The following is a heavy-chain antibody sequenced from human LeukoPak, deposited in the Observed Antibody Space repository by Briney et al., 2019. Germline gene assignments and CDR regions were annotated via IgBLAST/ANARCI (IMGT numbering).Heavy chain of an antibody. CDR2: IYTSGST. V-gene: IGHV4-59*01. CDR1: GGSISSYY. Sequence: SETLSLTCTVSGGSISSYYWTWIRQPPGKGLEWIGYIYTSGSTNYNPSLKSRVTMSVDTSKNQFSLKLSSVTAADTAVYYCASAAAENCGGDCFAYWGQGILVTVSS. J-gene: IGHJ4*02. D-gene: IGHD2-21*02. CDR3: ASAAAENCGGDCFAY.